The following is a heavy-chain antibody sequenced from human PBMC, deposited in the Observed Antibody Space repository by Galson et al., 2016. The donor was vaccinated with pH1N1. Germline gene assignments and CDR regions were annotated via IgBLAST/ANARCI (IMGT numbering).Heavy chain of an antibody. J-gene: IGHJ4*02. Sequence: TLSLTCTVSGGSISSGGYYWSWIRQHPGKGLEWIGYIYYSGSTYYNPSLKSRVSISVDTSKNQFSLKLSSVTAAATAVCYCPRVPRGEQLYYFDYWGQGTLVTVSS. CDR3: PRVPRGEQLYYFDY. D-gene: IGHD3-16*01. CDR1: GGSISSGGYY. CDR2: IYYSGST. V-gene: IGHV4-31*03.